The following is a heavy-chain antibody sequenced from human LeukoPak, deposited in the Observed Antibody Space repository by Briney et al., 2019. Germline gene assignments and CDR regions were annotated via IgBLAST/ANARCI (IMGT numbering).Heavy chain of an antibody. CDR3: ATVAPEDYYFDY. V-gene: IGHV1-24*01. CDR1: GYTLTELS. D-gene: IGHD3/OR15-3a*01. Sequence: ASVKVSCKVSGYTLTELSMHWVRQAPGKGLEWMGGFDPEDGETIYAQKFQGRVAMTEDTSTDTAYMELSSLRSEDTAVYYCATVAPEDYYFDYWGQGTLSPSPQ. J-gene: IGHJ4*02. CDR2: FDPEDGET.